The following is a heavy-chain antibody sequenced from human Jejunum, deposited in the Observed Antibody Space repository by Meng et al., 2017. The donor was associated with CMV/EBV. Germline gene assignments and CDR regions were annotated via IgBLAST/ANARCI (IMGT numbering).Heavy chain of an antibody. V-gene: IGHV3-48*03. J-gene: IGHJ4*02. CDR3: ARAGWAAIGY. D-gene: IGHD2-2*01. Sequence: SCEASGFTFSSYEMTWVRQAPGKGLEWVSYISSGSAIIYYADSVKGRFTISRDNAKSSLYLQMNSLRAEDTALYYCARAGWAAIGYWGQGTVVTV. CDR2: ISSGSAII. CDR1: GFTFSSYE.